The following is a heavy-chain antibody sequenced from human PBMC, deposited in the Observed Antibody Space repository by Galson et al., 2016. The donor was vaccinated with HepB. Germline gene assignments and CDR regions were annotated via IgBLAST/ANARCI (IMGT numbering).Heavy chain of an antibody. V-gene: IGHV1-18*01. CDR1: GYTFSHYG. Sequence: SVKVSCKASGYTFSHYGITWVRQAPGQGLEWMGWISTYSYNTNYAENLQGRVTMTTDISTNTAYMELRSLRSDDTAVYYCARDGSFSSNWLGGNDFFDYWGQGTLVTVSS. CDR2: ISTYSYNT. J-gene: IGHJ4*02. D-gene: IGHD6-13*01. CDR3: ARDGSFSSNWLGGNDFFDY.